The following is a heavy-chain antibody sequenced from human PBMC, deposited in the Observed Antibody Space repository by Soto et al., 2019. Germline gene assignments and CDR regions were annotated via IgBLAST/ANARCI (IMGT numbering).Heavy chain of an antibody. CDR2: ISGSGDRT. Sequence: PGGSLRLSCVAAGFTFSSYAMGWVRQAPGKGLEWVSSISGSGDRTYYADSVKGRFTISRDNSKNTLYLQMNSLRAEDTAVYFCARSPRSSPYFDYWGQGALVTVSS. D-gene: IGHD6-13*01. J-gene: IGHJ4*02. V-gene: IGHV3-23*01. CDR3: ARSPRSSPYFDY. CDR1: GFTFSSYA.